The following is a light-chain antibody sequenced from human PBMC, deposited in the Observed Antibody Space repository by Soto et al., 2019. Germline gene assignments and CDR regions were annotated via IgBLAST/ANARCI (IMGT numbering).Light chain of an antibody. CDR1: QSIRTW. V-gene: IGKV1-5*01. J-gene: IGKJ5*01. Sequence: DIQMTQSPSTLSASVGDRVTITCRASQSIRTWLAWYQHKPGKAPKFLIYDASTVESGVPSRFSGSGSGTEFTLTISSLQSEDFAVYYCQQYNNWPPITFGQGTRLEL. CDR3: QQYNNWPPIT. CDR2: DAS.